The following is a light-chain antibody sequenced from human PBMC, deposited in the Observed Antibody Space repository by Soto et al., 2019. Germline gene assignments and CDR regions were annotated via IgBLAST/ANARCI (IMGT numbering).Light chain of an antibody. Sequence: QSVVTQPLSVSGTPGQTVTISCSGSTSNIGTYPVSWFQQLPGTAPKLLIHSNNERHSGVPDRVSGSKSGTSASLAISGLQSEDEADYYCAGWDDSVNGYVFGTGTKLTVL. CDR3: AGWDDSVNGYV. V-gene: IGLV1-44*01. J-gene: IGLJ1*01. CDR2: SNN. CDR1: TSNIGTYP.